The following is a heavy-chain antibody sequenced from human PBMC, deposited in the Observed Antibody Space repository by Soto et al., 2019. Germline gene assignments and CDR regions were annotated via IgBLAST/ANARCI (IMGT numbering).Heavy chain of an antibody. Sequence: GGSLRLSCAASGFTFSSYAMHWVRQAPGKGLEWVAVISYDGSNKYYADSVKGRFTISRDNSKNTLYLQMNSLRAEDTAVYYCAKDPRGWPPRDAFDIWGQGTMVTVSS. CDR2: ISYDGSNK. D-gene: IGHD6-19*01. CDR3: AKDPRGWPPRDAFDI. CDR1: GFTFSSYA. V-gene: IGHV3-30-3*01. J-gene: IGHJ3*02.